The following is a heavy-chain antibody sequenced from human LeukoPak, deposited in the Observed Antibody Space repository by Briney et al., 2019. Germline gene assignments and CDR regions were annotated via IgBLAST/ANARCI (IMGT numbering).Heavy chain of an antibody. D-gene: IGHD1-26*01. CDR1: GGSIGNAY. CDR3: ARAFIVGATTDAFDI. V-gene: IGHV4-59*12. CDR2: IHYSGDS. Sequence: SETLSLTCTVSGGSIGNAYWDWFRNSPGKGLDGIGGIHYSGDSNYNPSLKSRVIISVDTSKNQFSLTLSSVTAADTAVYYCARAFIVGATTDAFDIWGQGTMVTVSS. J-gene: IGHJ3*02.